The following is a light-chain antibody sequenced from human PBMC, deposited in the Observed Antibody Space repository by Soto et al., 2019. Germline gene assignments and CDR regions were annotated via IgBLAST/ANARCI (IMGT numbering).Light chain of an antibody. CDR2: EVT. CDR3: SSFAGPVRV. Sequence: QSALTQPPSASGSPGQSVTISCTGTSSDIGGYDHVSWYQQHPGKAPKVMIYEVTKRPSGVPDRFSGSKAGNTASLTVFGLQAEDEADYYCSSFAGPVRVFGGGTKLTVL. J-gene: IGLJ3*02. V-gene: IGLV2-8*01. CDR1: SSDIGGYDH.